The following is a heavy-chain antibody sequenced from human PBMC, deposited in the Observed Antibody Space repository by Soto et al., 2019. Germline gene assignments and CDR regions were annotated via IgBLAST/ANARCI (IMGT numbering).Heavy chain of an antibody. Sequence: GGSLRLSCEASGFAFDNYAMHWVRQVPGKGLEWMAVISYDGHNKYYAESVEGRFTISRDNSINTLFLHMSGLRAEDMAVYYCARYLVRGSITLNYYYYGLDVWGQGTTVTVSS. J-gene: IGHJ6*02. D-gene: IGHD3-10*02. CDR2: ISYDGHNK. CDR1: GFAFDNYA. CDR3: ARYLVRGSITLNYYYYGLDV. V-gene: IGHV3-30-3*01.